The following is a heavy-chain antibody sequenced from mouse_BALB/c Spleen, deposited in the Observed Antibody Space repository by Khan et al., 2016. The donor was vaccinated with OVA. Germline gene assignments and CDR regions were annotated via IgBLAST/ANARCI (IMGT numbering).Heavy chain of an antibody. CDR1: GYTFTNYG. CDR3: ARGASYWYFDV. J-gene: IGHJ1*01. V-gene: IGHV9-1*02. CDR2: INTYTGEP. Sequence: LVESGPELKKPGETVKISCKASGYTFTNYGMNWVKQAPGKGLKWMGWINTYTGEPTYTDDFKGRFAFSLETSASTAYLQINNLKIEEMATDFCARGASYWYFDVWGAGTTVTVSS.